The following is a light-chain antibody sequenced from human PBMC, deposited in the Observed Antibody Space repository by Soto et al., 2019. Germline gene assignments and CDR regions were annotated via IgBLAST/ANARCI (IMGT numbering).Light chain of an antibody. CDR1: QSVSSGF. V-gene: IGKV3-20*01. CDR3: QQYGSSPQT. CDR2: GAS. Sequence: EILLTQSPVTLSLSPGERATLSCRASQSVSSGFLAWYQQKPGQAPRLLIYGASSRATGIPDRFSGSGSGTDFTLTISRLEPEDFAVYYCQQYGSSPQTFGQGTKVDIK. J-gene: IGKJ1*01.